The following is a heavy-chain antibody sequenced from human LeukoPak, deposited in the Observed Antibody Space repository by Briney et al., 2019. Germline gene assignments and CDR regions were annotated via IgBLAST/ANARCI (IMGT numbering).Heavy chain of an antibody. D-gene: IGHD6-6*01. CDR1: GGSISSSNW. J-gene: IGHJ6*03. Sequence: SETLSLTCTVSGGSISSSNWWSWVRQPPGKGLEWIGEIYHSGSTNYNPSLKSRVTISVDTSKNQFSLKLSSVTAADTAVYYCARLVIAARRGSYYYMDVWGKGTTVTVSS. V-gene: IGHV4-4*02. CDR3: ARLVIAARRGSYYYMDV. CDR2: IYHSGST.